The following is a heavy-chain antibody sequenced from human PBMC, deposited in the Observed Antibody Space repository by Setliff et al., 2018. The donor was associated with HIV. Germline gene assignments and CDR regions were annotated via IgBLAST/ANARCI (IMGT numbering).Heavy chain of an antibody. V-gene: IGHV3-66*02. D-gene: IGHD6-25*01. Sequence: PGGSLRLSCAASGFIFNRYGMHWVRQAPGKGLEWVSLVFRDDNTYNADSVKGRFTISRDNSKNTVYLQVGSLRPDDTVMYYCARSRPYNSALDYWGQGTLVTVSS. CDR1: GFIFNRYG. CDR3: ARSRPYNSALDY. J-gene: IGHJ4*02. CDR2: VFRDDNT.